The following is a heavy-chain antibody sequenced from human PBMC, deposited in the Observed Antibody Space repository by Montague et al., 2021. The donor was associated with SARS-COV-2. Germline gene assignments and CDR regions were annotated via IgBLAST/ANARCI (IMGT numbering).Heavy chain of an antibody. D-gene: IGHD6-19*01. CDR2: LSSAWNT. V-gene: IGHV4-39*01. J-gene: IGHJ3*02. CDR3: ARQENSSGWFKPDAFDI. CDR1: RGCGSRGSQS. Sequence: SETLSLTCAVDRGCGSRGSQSQGWIRQVRSPVPVGIGMLSSAWNTYYNPSLKSRVTISVDPSKNQFSLKLSSVTAADTAVYYCARQENSSGWFKPDAFDIWGQGTMVTVSS.